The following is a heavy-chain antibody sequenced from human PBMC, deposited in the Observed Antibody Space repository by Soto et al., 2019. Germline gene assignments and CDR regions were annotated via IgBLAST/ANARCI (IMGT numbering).Heavy chain of an antibody. D-gene: IGHD4-4*01. CDR2: IIPFIGTA. CDR1: GGTFSSYA. CDR3: ARVVMTTITASYYYGMDV. V-gene: IGHV1-69*18. Sequence: QVQLVQSGAEVKKPGSSVTVSCKASGGTFSSYAISWVRQAPGQGLEWMGRIIPFIGTANYAQKFQGRVTITAYESTSTTYMELTSMRSEDTAVYYCARVVMTTITASYYYGMDVWGQGTTVTVSS. J-gene: IGHJ6*02.